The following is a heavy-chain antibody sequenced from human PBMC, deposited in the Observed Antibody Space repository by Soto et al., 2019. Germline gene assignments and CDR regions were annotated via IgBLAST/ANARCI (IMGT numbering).Heavy chain of an antibody. Sequence: PSETLSLTCAVYGVSFSGYYWSWIRQPPGKGLEWIGEINHSGSTNYNPSLKSRVTISVDTSKNQFSLKLSSVTAADTAVYYCALTSGVTIFGVVDYYYYGMDVWGQGTTVTVSS. CDR1: GVSFSGYY. CDR3: ALTSGVTIFGVVDYYYYGMDV. D-gene: IGHD3-3*01. V-gene: IGHV4-34*01. J-gene: IGHJ6*02. CDR2: INHSGST.